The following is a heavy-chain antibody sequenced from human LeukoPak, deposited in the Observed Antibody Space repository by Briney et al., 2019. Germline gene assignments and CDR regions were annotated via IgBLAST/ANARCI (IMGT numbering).Heavy chain of an antibody. D-gene: IGHD7-27*01. J-gene: IGHJ5*02. CDR3: ARHGTGDASWNNCFDP. Sequence: GGSLRLSCAASGFTFSSYAMSWVRQAPGKGLEWVSAISGSGGSTYYADSVKGRFTISRDNSKNTLYLQMNSLRAEDTAVYYCARHGTGDASWNNCFDPWGQGTLVTVSS. V-gene: IGHV3-23*01. CDR2: ISGSGGST. CDR1: GFTFSSYA.